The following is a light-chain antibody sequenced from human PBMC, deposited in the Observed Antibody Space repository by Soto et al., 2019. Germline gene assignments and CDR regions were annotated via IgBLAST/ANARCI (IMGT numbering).Light chain of an antibody. CDR3: SSFTGSSTGFFG. V-gene: IGLV2-14*01. CDR1: SSDVGSYNY. CDR2: EVS. J-gene: IGLJ1*01. Sequence: QSALTQPASVTWSPGQSNTISCTGTSSDVGSYNYVSWYQHHPGKAPKLMISEVSNRPSGVSHRFSGSKSGNTATLTISGLQTEDEADYYCSSFTGSSTGFFGFGTGTKGTVL.